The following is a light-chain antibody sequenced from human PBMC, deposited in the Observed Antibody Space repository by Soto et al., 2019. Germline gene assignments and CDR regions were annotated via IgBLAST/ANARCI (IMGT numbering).Light chain of an antibody. Sequence: ETVMTQSPATLSVSPGERATLSCRASQSVRNNLAWYQQKPGQAPRFLIYAASTRATGIPARFSGSGSGTEFTLTISSLQSEDFAVYYCQHYNNWPPWTFGQGTKVEIK. CDR1: QSVRNN. V-gene: IGKV3-15*01. CDR3: QHYNNWPPWT. J-gene: IGKJ1*01. CDR2: AAS.